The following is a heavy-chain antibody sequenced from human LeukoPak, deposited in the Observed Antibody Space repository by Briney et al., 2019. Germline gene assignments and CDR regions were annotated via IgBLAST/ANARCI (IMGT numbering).Heavy chain of an antibody. D-gene: IGHD2-21*02. CDR1: GYTFTSYY. CDR2: INPIGDST. J-gene: IGHJ4*02. V-gene: IGHV1-46*01. Sequence: ASVKVSCKASGYTFTSYYMHWVRQPPGQGLEWMGIINPIGDSTNYAQKFQGRVTMTRDTSTSTVYMELSSLRSEDTAVYYCASAVVVTATLDYWGQGTLVTVSS. CDR3: ASAVVVTATLDY.